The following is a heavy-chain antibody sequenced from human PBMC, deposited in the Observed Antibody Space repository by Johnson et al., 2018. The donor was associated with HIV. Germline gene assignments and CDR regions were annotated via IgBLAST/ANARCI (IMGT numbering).Heavy chain of an antibody. J-gene: IGHJ3*02. CDR2: ISYDGSNK. D-gene: IGHD3-10*01. CDR1: TFTFSDYY. CDR3: ARDWAMVQGSTVITGAFDI. V-gene: IGHV3-30-3*01. Sequence: QVQLVESGGGLVKPGGSLRLSCAVSTFTFSDYYMRWIRQAPGKGLEWVAVISYDGSNKYYADSVKGRFTISRDNSKNTLYLQMNSLRAEDTAVYYCARDWAMVQGSTVITGAFDIWGQGTMVTVSS.